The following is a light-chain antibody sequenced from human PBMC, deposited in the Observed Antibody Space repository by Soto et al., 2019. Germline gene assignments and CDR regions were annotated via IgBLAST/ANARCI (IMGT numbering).Light chain of an antibody. CDR3: QHYNVYPWT. V-gene: IGKV1D-16*01. J-gene: IGKJ1*01. CDR2: EAS. CDR1: QDISSW. Sequence: DIQMTQSPSSVSASVGDRVTITCRASQDISSWLAWFQQRPGKAPKLLIYEASSLQSGVPSRFSGSGSGTEFTLSISSLQPDDFATYYCQHYNVYPWTFGQGTKVDI.